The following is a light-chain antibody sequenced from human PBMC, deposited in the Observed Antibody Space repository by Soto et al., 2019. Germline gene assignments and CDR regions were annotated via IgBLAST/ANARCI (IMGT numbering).Light chain of an antibody. CDR3: QQSFITPPLT. CDR1: QSISTY. CDR2: GAS. V-gene: IGKV1-39*01. Sequence: DIQMTQSPSSLSASIGDRITITCRASQSISTYLNWYQQRPGKAPNLLIYGASTLHNGVPSRFSGSGSATDFTLTISSLQPEEFATYYCQQSFITPPLTFGGGTKVEIK. J-gene: IGKJ4*01.